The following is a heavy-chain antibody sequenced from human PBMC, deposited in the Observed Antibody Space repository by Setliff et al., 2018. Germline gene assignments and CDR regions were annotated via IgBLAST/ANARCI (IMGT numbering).Heavy chain of an antibody. D-gene: IGHD1-26*01. CDR3: VRDVAGGSYATYFDY. CDR2: ISSSGVSI. CDR1: GFSFSDNY. Sequence: PGGSLRLSCAASGFSFSDNYMSWIRQAPGKGLEWVAYISSSGVSIDYADSVQGRFTISRDNAKNSLSLQMDSLRVEDTAVYYCVRDVAGGSYATYFDYWGQGTPVTVSS. J-gene: IGHJ4*02. V-gene: IGHV3-11*04.